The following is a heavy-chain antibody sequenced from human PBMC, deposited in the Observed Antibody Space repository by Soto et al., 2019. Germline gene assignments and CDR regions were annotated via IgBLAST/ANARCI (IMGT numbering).Heavy chain of an antibody. V-gene: IGHV4-34*01. Sequence: SETLSLTCAVYGGSFSGYYWSWIRQPPGKGLEWIGEINHSGSTNYNPSLKSRVTISVDTSKNQFSLKLSSVTAADTAVYYCARGVGDTAMVPRFDPWGQGTLVTVSS. CDR3: ARGVGDTAMVPRFDP. J-gene: IGHJ5*02. CDR2: INHSGST. D-gene: IGHD5-18*01. CDR1: GGSFSGYY.